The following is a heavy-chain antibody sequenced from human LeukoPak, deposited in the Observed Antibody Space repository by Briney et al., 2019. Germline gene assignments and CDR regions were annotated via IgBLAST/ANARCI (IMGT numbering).Heavy chain of an antibody. D-gene: IGHD6-13*01. V-gene: IGHV1-69*01. CDR1: GGTFSSYA. CDR2: IIPIFGTA. Sequence: SVKVSCKASGGTFSSYAISWVRPAPGQGLEWMGGIIPIFGTANYAQKFQGRVTTTADESTSTAYMELSSLRSEDTAMYYCARGGYSSSWTYYYYGMDVWGKGTTVTVSS. J-gene: IGHJ6*04. CDR3: ARGGYSSSWTYYYYGMDV.